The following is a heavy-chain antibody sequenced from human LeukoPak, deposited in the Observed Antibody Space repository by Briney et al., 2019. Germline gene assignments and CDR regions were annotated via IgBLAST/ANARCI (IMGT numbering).Heavy chain of an antibody. CDR1: GFTFSGSA. CDR3: TRRSYSSVTRDY. Sequence: GGSLRLSCAASGFTFSGSAMHWVRQASGKGLEWVGRIRSKTNYYATAYAASVKGRFTISRDDSKNTAYLQMNSLKTEDTAVYYCTRRSYSSVTRDYWSQGTLVTVSS. V-gene: IGHV3-73*01. D-gene: IGHD4-17*01. J-gene: IGHJ4*02. CDR2: IRSKTNYYAT.